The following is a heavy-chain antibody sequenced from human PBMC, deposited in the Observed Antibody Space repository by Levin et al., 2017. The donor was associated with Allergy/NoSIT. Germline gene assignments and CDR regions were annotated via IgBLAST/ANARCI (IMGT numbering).Heavy chain of an antibody. CDR1: GGSFSGYY. D-gene: IGHD1-7*01. V-gene: IGHV4-34*01. CDR2: INHSGST. J-gene: IGHJ4*02. Sequence: SETLSLTCAVYGGSFSGYYWSWIRQPPGKGLEWIGEINHSGSTNYNPSLKSRVTISVDTSKNQFSLKLSSVTAADTAVYYCARGARWNSPFDYWGQGTLVTVSS. CDR3: ARGARWNSPFDY.